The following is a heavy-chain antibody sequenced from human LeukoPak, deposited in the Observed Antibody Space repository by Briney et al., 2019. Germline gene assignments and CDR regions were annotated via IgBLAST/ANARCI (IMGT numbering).Heavy chain of an antibody. CDR3: ARGQYTSGWLDH. CDR2: LYSGGDT. D-gene: IGHD6-19*01. J-gene: IGHJ4*02. V-gene: IGHV3-53*01. CDR1: GFTVSSNY. Sequence: GGSLRLSCAASGFTVSSNYMSWVRQAPGKGLDWVSYLYSGGDTYYADSVKGRFTISRDNSKNTLYLQMNSLRAADTAVYYCARGQYTSGWLDHWGLGTLVTVSS.